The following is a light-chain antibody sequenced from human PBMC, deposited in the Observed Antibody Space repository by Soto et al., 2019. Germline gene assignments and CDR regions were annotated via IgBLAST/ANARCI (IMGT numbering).Light chain of an antibody. J-gene: IGLJ1*01. V-gene: IGLV2-8*01. CDR3: SSYAGTNNYV. Sequence: QSALTQPASVSGSPGQSITISCTGTSSDVGGYNYVSWYQQRPGKAPKLMIYGVSKRPSGVPDRFSGSKSGNTASLTVSGLQAEDEADYYCSSYAGTNNYVFGTGTKLTVL. CDR2: GVS. CDR1: SSDVGGYNY.